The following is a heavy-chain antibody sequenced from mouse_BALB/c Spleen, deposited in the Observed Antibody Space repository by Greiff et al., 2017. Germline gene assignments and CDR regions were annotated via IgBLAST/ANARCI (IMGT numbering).Heavy chain of an antibody. J-gene: IGHJ3*01. CDR3: ARDYYGNYPWFAY. CDR2: INPSTGYT. V-gene: IGHV1-7*01. CDR1: GYTFTSYW. Sequence: QVQLQQSGAELAKPGASVKMSCKASGYTFTSYWMHWVKQRPGQGLEWIGYINPSTGYTEYNQKFKDKATLTADKSSSTAYMQLSSLTSEDSAVYYCARDYYGNYPWFAYWGQGTLVTVSA. D-gene: IGHD2-1*01.